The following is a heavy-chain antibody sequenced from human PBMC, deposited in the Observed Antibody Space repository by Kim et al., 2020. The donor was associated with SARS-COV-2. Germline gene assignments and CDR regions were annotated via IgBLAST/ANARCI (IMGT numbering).Heavy chain of an antibody. CDR3: ATGPISALEENWFDP. Sequence: ASVKVSCKVSGYTLTELSMHWVRQAPGKGLEWMGGFDPEDGETIYAQKFQGRVTMTEDTSTDTAYMELSSLRSEDTAVYYCATGPISALEENWFDPWGQGTLLTVSS. V-gene: IGHV1-24*01. D-gene: IGHD2-21*01. CDR1: GYTLTELS. CDR2: FDPEDGET. J-gene: IGHJ5*02.